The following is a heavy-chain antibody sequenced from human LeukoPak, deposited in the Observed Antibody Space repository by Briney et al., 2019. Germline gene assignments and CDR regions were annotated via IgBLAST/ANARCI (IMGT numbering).Heavy chain of an antibody. CDR2: IYYSGST. CDR1: GGSLSSYY. Sequence: SETLSLTCTVSGGSLSSYYWSWIRQPPGKGLEWIAYIYYSGSTNYNPSLKSRVTIAVDTSKNQFSLKLSSVTAADTAVYYCARDDRSYRGIDYWGQGTLVTVS. J-gene: IGHJ4*02. CDR3: ARDDRSYRGIDY. D-gene: IGHD1-26*01. V-gene: IGHV4-59*01.